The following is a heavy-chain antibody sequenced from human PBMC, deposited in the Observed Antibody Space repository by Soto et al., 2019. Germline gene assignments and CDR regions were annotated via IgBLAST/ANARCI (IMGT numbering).Heavy chain of an antibody. CDR1: GDSISRIDCY. Sequence: QVQLQEWGPGLVKPSQTLSLTCSVSGDSISRIDCYWTCIHQHPEKGLEWIGNIYFRGNTYYSPSLESRLTISVDTSKNQFSLKLTSVTAADTAVYYCGREGGSYDSGGYLIRGAFDIWGQGTMVTVSS. CDR3: GREGGSYDSGGYLIRGAFDI. CDR2: IYFRGNT. D-gene: IGHD3-22*01. J-gene: IGHJ3*02. V-gene: IGHV4-31*03.